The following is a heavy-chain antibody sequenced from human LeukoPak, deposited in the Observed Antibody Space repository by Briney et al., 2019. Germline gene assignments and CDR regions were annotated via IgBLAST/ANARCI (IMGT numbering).Heavy chain of an antibody. CDR1: GFTVSSNY. CDR3: ARVVAGTHFDY. J-gene: IGHJ4*02. CDR2: IFTGGST. V-gene: IGHV3-53*01. D-gene: IGHD6-19*01. Sequence: GGSPRLSCAASGFTVSSNYMSWVRQAPGKGLEWVSAIFTGGSTYYADSVKGRFTISRDNSKNTLYLQMNTLRADDTAVYYCARVVAGTHFDYWGQGTLVTVSS.